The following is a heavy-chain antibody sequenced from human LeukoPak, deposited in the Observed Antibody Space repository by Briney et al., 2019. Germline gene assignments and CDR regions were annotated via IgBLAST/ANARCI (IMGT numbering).Heavy chain of an antibody. Sequence: SETLSLTCTVSGGSISSGGYYWSWIRQHPGKGLEWIGYIYYSGSTYYNPSLKSRVTISADTSKNQFSLKLSSVAAADTAVYYCARVADCSGGSCSFDYWGQGTLVTVSS. CDR3: ARVADCSGGSCSFDY. V-gene: IGHV4-31*03. CDR2: IYYSGST. D-gene: IGHD2-15*01. CDR1: GGSISSGGYY. J-gene: IGHJ4*02.